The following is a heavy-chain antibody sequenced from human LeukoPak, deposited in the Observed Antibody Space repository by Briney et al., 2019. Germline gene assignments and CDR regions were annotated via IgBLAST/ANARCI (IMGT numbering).Heavy chain of an antibody. Sequence: GGFLRLSCAAPGFTFSSYWMQWVPPAPGKGLGWVSRIKNDGSVTNYADSVKGRYTISRDNAKNTLYLQMNSLRAEDTAVYYCARYNAAAGDYWGQGTLVTVSS. D-gene: IGHD6-13*01. CDR3: ARYNAAAGDY. CDR2: IKNDGSVT. CDR1: GFTFSSYW. J-gene: IGHJ4*02. V-gene: IGHV3-74*01.